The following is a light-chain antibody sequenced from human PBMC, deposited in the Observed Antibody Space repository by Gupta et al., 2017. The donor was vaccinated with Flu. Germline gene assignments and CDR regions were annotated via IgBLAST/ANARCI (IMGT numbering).Light chain of an antibody. J-gene: IGKJ1*01. CDR3: QQDDNTPWT. CDR1: QSISSQY. V-gene: IGKV3-20*01. CDR2: STC. Sequence: DTLSLSPGERATLSCRASQSISSQYLSWYQQKAGQAPRLLIFSTCQRATDIPDRFSGSGSGTDFTLTISRRESEDFAMYYCQQDDNTPWTFGQGTKVEI.